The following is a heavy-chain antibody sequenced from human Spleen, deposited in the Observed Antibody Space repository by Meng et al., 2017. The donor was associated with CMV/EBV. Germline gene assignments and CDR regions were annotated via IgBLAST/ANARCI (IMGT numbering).Heavy chain of an antibody. CDR2: IKEDGSDK. V-gene: IGHV3-7*01. D-gene: IGHD6-13*01. CDR3: ASGLGYSSSRSIFDY. CDR1: GFTFSSYW. J-gene: IGHJ4*02. Sequence: GESLKISCAASGFTFSSYWMTWVRQAPGKGLEWVANIKEDGSDKHYVDSVKGRFTISRDNAKNSLFLQMNTLRAEDTAVYFCASGLGYSSSRSIFDYWGQGTLVTVSS.